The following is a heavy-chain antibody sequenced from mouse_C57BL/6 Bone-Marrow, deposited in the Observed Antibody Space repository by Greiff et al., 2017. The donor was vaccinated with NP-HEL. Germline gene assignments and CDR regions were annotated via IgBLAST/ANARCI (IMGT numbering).Heavy chain of an antibody. CDR1: GYTFTSYW. CDR3: ALYDGYYVRYFDV. D-gene: IGHD2-3*01. V-gene: IGHV1-64*01. J-gene: IGHJ1*03. CDR2: IHPNSGST. Sequence: VQLQQSGAELARPGASVKLSCKASGYTFTSYWMHWVKQRPGQGLEWIGMIHPNSGSTNYNEKFKSKATLTVDKSSSTAYMQLSSLTSEDSAVYYCALYDGYYVRYFDVWGTGTTVTVSS.